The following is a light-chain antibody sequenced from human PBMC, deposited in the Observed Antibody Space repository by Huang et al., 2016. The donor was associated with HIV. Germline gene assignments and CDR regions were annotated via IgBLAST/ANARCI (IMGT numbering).Light chain of an antibody. CDR1: QSVSNN. V-gene: IGKV3-15*01. CDR2: GAS. CDR3: QQYNNWPTT. J-gene: IGKJ3*01. Sequence: EIVMTHSPGTLSVSPGERATLSCRASQSVSNNLAWYQQKPGQAPRLLIYGASLRATGLPARFSGSGSGTEFTLTISSLQSEDFAVYYCQQYNNWPTTFGPGTKVDIK.